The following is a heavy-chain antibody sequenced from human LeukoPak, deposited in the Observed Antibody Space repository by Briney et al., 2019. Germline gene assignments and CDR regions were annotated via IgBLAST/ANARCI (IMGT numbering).Heavy chain of an antibody. CDR1: GVDSISSYY. CDR3: AAGSSGWIY. D-gene: IGHD6-19*01. Sequence: SETQSLTCSVSGVDSISSYYWYWIRQSPGTRLEWIGNYSNSRYTHSNPSLKSQVTMSIDTSKMKFFLRLSSVSVADTAVYYCAAGSSGWIYWGQGTLVTVSS. CDR2: YSNSRYT. J-gene: IGHJ4*02. V-gene: IGHV4-59*01.